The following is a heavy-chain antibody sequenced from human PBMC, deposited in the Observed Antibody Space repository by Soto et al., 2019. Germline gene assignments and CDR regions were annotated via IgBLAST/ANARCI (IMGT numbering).Heavy chain of an antibody. V-gene: IGHV1-69*13. Sequence: SVKVSCKASGGTFSSYAISWVRQAPGQGLEWMGGIIPIFGTANYAQKFQGRVTITADESTSTAYMELSSLRSEDTAVYYCASGEFGITMIVVVRGEPRTIKRWAFDIWGQGTMVTV. CDR2: IIPIFGTA. J-gene: IGHJ3*02. CDR3: ASGEFGITMIVVVRGEPRTIKRWAFDI. CDR1: GGTFSSYA. D-gene: IGHD3-22*01.